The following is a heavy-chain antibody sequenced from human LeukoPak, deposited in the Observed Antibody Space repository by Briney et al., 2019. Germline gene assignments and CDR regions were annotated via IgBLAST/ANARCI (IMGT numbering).Heavy chain of an antibody. CDR3: ARQHYDSSGYGSFDY. J-gene: IGHJ4*02. D-gene: IGHD3-22*01. Sequence: SETLSLTCTVSGGSISSSSYYWGWLRQPPGRGREWVGSIYYSGSTYYNPSLTPRLTISVATSKTQSSLKLSSVTAADTAVYYCARQHYDSSGYGSFDYWGQGTLVTVSS. CDR1: GGSISSSSYY. V-gene: IGHV4-39*01. CDR2: IYYSGST.